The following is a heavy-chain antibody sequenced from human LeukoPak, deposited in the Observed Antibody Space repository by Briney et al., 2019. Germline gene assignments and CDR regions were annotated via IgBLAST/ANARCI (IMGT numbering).Heavy chain of an antibody. D-gene: IGHD3-16*01. CDR3: ASHYASGGLATYYFDY. J-gene: IGHJ4*02. Sequence: LPGGSLRLSCAASGFTFSSYAMSWVRQAPGKGLEWVSAISGSGGTTYYADSVKGRFTISRDNSKNTLHLQMNSLRAEDTAVYYCASHYASGGLATYYFDYWGQGTLVTVSS. CDR2: ISGSGGTT. V-gene: IGHV3-23*01. CDR1: GFTFSSYA.